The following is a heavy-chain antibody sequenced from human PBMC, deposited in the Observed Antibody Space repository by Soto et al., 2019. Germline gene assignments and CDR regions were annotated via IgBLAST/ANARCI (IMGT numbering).Heavy chain of an antibody. CDR2: ISSSGSTI. Sequence: GGSLRLSCAASGFTFSSYSMNWVRQAPGKGLEWVSYISSSGSTIYYADSVKGRFTISGDNAKNSLYLQMSSLRDEDTAVYYCARPYSGSYSDWGQGTLVTVSS. CDR1: GFTFSSYS. CDR3: ARPYSGSYSD. D-gene: IGHD1-26*01. J-gene: IGHJ4*02. V-gene: IGHV3-48*02.